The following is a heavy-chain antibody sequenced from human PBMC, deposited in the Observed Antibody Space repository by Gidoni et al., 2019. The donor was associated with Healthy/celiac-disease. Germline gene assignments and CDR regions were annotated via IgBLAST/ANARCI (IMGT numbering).Heavy chain of an antibody. CDR2: IWYDGSNK. Sequence: QVQLVESGGGVVQPGRSLRLSCAASGFTFSSYGMHWVRQAPGKGLEWVAVIWYDGSNKYYADSVKGRFTISRDNSKNTLYLQMNSLRAEDTAVYYCAREFGSYYPFDYWGQGTLITVSS. CDR1: GFTFSSYG. CDR3: AREFGSYYPFDY. J-gene: IGHJ4*02. V-gene: IGHV3-33*01. D-gene: IGHD1-26*01.